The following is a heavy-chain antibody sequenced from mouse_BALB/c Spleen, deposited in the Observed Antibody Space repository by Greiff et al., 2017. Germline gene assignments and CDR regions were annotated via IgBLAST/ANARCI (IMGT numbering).Heavy chain of an antibody. D-gene: IGHD3-1*01. CDR1: GFTFSSFG. CDR3: ARSTARATSYFDY. V-gene: IGHV5-17*02. J-gene: IGHJ2*01. CDR2: ISSGSSTI. Sequence: VQLVESGGGLVQPGGSRKLSCAASGFTFSSFGMHWVRQAPEKGLEWVAYISSGSSTIYYADTVKGRFTISRDNPTNTLFLQMTSLRSEDTAMYYCARSTARATSYFDYWGQGTTLTVSS.